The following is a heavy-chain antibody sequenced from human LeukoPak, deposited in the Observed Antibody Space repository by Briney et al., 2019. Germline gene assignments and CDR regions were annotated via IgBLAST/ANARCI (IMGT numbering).Heavy chain of an antibody. D-gene: IGHD3-10*01. CDR2: ISGSGGST. Sequence: GALRLSCAASGFTFSSYAMSWVRQAPGKGLEWVSAISGSGGSTYYADSVKGRFTISRDNSKNTLYLQMNSLRAEDTAVYYCAEVSLWFGELLEHPDAFDIWGQGTMVTVSS. CDR3: AEVSLWFGELLEHPDAFDI. V-gene: IGHV3-23*01. J-gene: IGHJ3*02. CDR1: GFTFSSYA.